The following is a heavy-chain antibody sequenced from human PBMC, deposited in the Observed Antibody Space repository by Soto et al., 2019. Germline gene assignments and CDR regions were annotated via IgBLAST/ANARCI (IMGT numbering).Heavy chain of an antibody. V-gene: IGHV3-23*01. CDR2: ITGSGGST. CDR1: GFTFSGFA. D-gene: IGHD6-6*01. CDR3: AQRSSSYRPYYFDY. J-gene: IGHJ4*02. Sequence: EVQLLESGGGLAQPGGSLRLSCAASGFTFSGFAMSWVRQAPGKGLERVSAITGSGGSTYHADSVKGRFTISRNNSTNVLYLEMNTLSADDTAVYYCAQRSSSYRPYYFDYWGQGTLAIVSS.